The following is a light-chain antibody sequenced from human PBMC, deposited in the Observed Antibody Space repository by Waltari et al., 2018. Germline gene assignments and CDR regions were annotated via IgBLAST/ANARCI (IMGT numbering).Light chain of an antibody. V-gene: IGLV2-23*02. CDR3: CSYAGSITFVV. CDR1: SSNVGNYNL. Sequence: QSALTQPASVSGSPVQSITISCTGTSSNVGNYNLVSWYQQHPGKAPKLVIYDVNKRPSGVSDRFSGSKSGNTASLTISGLQAEDEADYYCCSYAGSITFVVFGGGTKLTVL. J-gene: IGLJ2*01. CDR2: DVN.